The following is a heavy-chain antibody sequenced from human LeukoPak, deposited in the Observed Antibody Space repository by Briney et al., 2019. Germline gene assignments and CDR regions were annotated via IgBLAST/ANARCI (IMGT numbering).Heavy chain of an antibody. CDR1: GDSISSYY. CDR2: IYYSGST. D-gene: IGHD1-1*01. CDR3: ASGRRSGRIHYYYYMDV. Sequence: PSETLSLTCTVSGDSISSYYWSWIRQPPGKGLERIGYIYYSGSTNYNPSLKSRVTISVDTSKNQFSLKLSSVTTADTDVYYCASGRRSGRIHYYYYMDVWGKGTTVTISS. J-gene: IGHJ6*03. V-gene: IGHV4-59*01.